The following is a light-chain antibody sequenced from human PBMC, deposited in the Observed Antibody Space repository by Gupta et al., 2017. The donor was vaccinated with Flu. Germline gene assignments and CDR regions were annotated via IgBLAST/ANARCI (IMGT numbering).Light chain of an antibody. Sequence: SSALTPPPSLSVSPGQTASITCSGDKLGHRYASWYQQKSGQSLVLVIFKDDRRTSGIPDRFSGSSSGNTATLTIAETQAMDEDDYYCQAWDSNTVLFGGGTKLTIL. V-gene: IGLV3-1*01. CDR1: KLGHRY. J-gene: IGLJ2*01. CDR3: QAWDSNTVL. CDR2: KDD.